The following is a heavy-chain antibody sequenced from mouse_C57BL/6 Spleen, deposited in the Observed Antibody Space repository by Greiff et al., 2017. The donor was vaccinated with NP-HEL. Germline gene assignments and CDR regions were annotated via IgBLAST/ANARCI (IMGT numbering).Heavy chain of an antibody. Sequence: EVQLVESGGGLVKPGGSLKLSCAASGFTFSDYGMHWVRQAPEKGLEWVAYISSGSSTIYYADTVKGRFTISRDNANNTLFLQMTSLRSEDTAMYYCARAEDGSSNWFAYWGQGTLVTVSA. J-gene: IGHJ3*01. CDR2: ISSGSSTI. CDR3: ARAEDGSSNWFAY. V-gene: IGHV5-17*01. D-gene: IGHD1-1*01. CDR1: GFTFSDYG.